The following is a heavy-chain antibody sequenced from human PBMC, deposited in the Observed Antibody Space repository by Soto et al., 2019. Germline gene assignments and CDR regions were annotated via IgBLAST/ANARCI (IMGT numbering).Heavy chain of an antibody. CDR3: ARSRGGYYDC. CDR2: NYYSGGT. CDR1: GVSISSYY. D-gene: IGHD3-22*01. J-gene: IGHJ4*02. Sequence: QVQLQESGPGLVKPSETLSLTSTASGVSISSYYWSWIRQPPGKGLEWIGYNYYSGGTNYNPSLNSGVTILLATCNSQTSLKLSVVTAADTAVYYCARSRGGYYDCWGQGTLVTVSS. V-gene: IGHV4-59*01.